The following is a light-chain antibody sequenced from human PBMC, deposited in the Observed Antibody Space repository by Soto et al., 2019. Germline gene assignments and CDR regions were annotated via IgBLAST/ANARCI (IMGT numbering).Light chain of an antibody. V-gene: IGKV2-30*01. J-gene: IGKJ2*01. CDR2: KVS. Sequence: DVVMTQSPLSLPVTLGQPASISCRSTQSLVYGGGNTYLNWFQQRPVQSPRRLIYKVSDRDSGGPDRFSGSGWGPDFPLKIRRVEAEDGGVYFCLQATHWPYTFGQGPKLEMK. CDR1: QSLVYGGGNTY. CDR3: LQATHWPYT.